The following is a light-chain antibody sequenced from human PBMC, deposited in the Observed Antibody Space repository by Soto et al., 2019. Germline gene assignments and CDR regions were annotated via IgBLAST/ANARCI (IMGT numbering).Light chain of an antibody. Sequence: GYLGEGSTILKKKKSRDVGSYNLVSWYQQHPGKAPKLMIYEVSKWPSGVSNRFSGSKSGNTASLTISGLHAEDEADYYCCSCAGSSTFYVFGTGTKVT. CDR3: CSCAGSSTFYV. CDR2: EVS. V-gene: IGLV2-23*02. CDR1: SRDVGSYNL. J-gene: IGLJ1*01.